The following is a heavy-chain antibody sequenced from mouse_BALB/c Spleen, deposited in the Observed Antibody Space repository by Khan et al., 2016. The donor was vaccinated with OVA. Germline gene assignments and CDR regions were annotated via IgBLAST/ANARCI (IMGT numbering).Heavy chain of an antibody. V-gene: IGHV2-2*02. J-gene: IGHJ4*01. CDR2: IWSGGST. D-gene: IGHD2-14*01. CDR3: ARIFIGTTDYAMDY. CDR1: GFSLTSYG. Sequence: QIQLVQSGPGLVQPSQSLSITCTVSGFSLTSYGVHWVRPSPGKGLEWLGVIWSGGSTDYNAAFISRLSISKDNSKSQVFFKMNSLQANDTAIYYCARIFIGTTDYAMDYWDQGTSVTNTS.